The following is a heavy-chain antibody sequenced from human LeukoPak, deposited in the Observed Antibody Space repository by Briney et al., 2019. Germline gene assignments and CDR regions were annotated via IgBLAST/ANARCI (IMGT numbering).Heavy chain of an antibody. J-gene: IGHJ4*02. D-gene: IGHD7-27*01. CDR2: IKQDGSEK. V-gene: IGHV3-7*01. CDR1: GFTSSSYW. Sequence: GGSLRLSCAASGFTSSSYWMSWVRQAPGKGLEWVANIKQDGSEKYYVGSVKGRFTISRDNAKNSLYLQMNSLRAEDTAVYYCARGFTWDWGQGTLVTVSS. CDR3: ARGFTWD.